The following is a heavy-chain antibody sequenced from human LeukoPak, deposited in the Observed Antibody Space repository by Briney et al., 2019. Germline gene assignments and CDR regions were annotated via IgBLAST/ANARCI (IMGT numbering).Heavy chain of an antibody. D-gene: IGHD3-10*01. CDR2: IYYSGST. Sequence: SETLSLTCTVSGGSISSGGYYWSWIRQHPGRGLEWIGYIYYSGSTYYNPSLTSRVTISVDTSKNQFSLKLSSVTAADTAVYYCARDSKYYYGHYYMDVWGKGTTVTVSS. CDR1: GGSISSGGYY. V-gene: IGHV4-31*03. J-gene: IGHJ6*03. CDR3: ARDSKYYYGHYYMDV.